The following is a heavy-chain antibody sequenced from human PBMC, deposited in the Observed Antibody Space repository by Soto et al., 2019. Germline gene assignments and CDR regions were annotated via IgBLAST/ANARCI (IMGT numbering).Heavy chain of an antibody. D-gene: IGHD3-10*01. CDR1: GGSFSGYY. Sequence: SETLSLTCAVYGGSFSGYYWSWIRQPPGKGLEWIGEINHSGSTNYNPSLKSRVTISVDTSKNQFSLKLSSVTAADTAVYYCASKYYYGSGSYYPHYYCYGMDVWGQGTTVTVSS. CDR3: ASKYYYGSGSYYPHYYCYGMDV. CDR2: INHSGST. J-gene: IGHJ6*02. V-gene: IGHV4-34*01.